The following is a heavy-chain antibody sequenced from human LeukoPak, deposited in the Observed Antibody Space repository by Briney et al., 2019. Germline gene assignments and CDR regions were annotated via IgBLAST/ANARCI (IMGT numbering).Heavy chain of an antibody. V-gene: IGHV4-34*01. D-gene: IGHD3-3*02. J-gene: IGHJ4*02. CDR2: IIHSGAT. CDR1: GGSFSDYY. Sequence: SETLSLTCGASGGSFSDYYWSWIRQPPGKGLEWIGEIIHSGATSSSPSLKSRVTISMDPSKNQFSLRLSSVTAADTAVYYCARGRFSVYHFDYWGQGSLVTVSS. CDR3: ARGRFSVYHFDY.